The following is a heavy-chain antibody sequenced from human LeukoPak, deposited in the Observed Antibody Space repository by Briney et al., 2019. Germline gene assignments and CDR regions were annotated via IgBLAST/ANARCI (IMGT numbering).Heavy chain of an antibody. CDR3: ARSYDSSGYTFDY. CDR2: IYYSGST. J-gene: IGHJ4*02. V-gene: IGHV4-31*03. CDR1: GGSISSGGYY. Sequence: PSETLSLTCTVSGGSISSGGYYWSWIRQPPGKGLEWIGYIYYSGSTYYNPSLKSRVTISVDTSNNQFSLKLSSVTAADTAVYYCARSYDSSGYTFDYWGQGTLVTVSS. D-gene: IGHD3-22*01.